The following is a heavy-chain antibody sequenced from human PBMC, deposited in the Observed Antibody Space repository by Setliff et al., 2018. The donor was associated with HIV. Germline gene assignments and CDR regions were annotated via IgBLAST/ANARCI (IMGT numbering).Heavy chain of an antibody. V-gene: IGHV1-69*13. D-gene: IGHD3-3*01. Sequence: GASVKVSCKASGGTFSSYITAWVRQAPGQGLEWMGGIHPIFGTTNYARDFRGRVSITADESTNTAYMELSSLRSDDSAIYYCARGIPRGTVFGVVGYFDYWGQGTPVTVSS. CDR2: IHPIFGTT. CDR3: ARGIPRGTVFGVVGYFDY. CDR1: GGTFSSYI. J-gene: IGHJ4*02.